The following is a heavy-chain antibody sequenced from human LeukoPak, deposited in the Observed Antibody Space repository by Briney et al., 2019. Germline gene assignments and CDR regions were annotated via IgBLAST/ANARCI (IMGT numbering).Heavy chain of an antibody. Sequence: GASVKVSCKASGGTFSSYAITWVRQAPGQGLEWMGGIIPNSGGTNYAQKFQGWVIMTRDTSITTAYMELSRLRSDDTAVYYCARGSPPFDTVWGSPLWDIWGQGTMVTVSS. CDR1: GGTFSSYA. CDR2: IIPNSGGT. V-gene: IGHV1-2*04. CDR3: ARGSPPFDTVWGSPLWDI. J-gene: IGHJ3*02. D-gene: IGHD3-16*01.